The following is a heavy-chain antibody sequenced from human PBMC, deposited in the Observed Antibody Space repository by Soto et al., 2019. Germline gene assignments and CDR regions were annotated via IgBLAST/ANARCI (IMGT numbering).Heavy chain of an antibody. D-gene: IGHD2-2*01. CDR2: IYYSGST. J-gene: IGHJ6*02. CDR1: GGSISSYY. Sequence: SETLSHTCTVSGGSISSYYWSWIRQPPGKGLEWIGYIYYSGSTNYNPSLKSRVTISVDTSKNQFSLKLSSVTAADTAVYYCARLSLGYCSSTSCYGRYYYYGMDVWGQGTTVTVSS. CDR3: ARLSLGYCSSTSCYGRYYYYGMDV. V-gene: IGHV4-59*08.